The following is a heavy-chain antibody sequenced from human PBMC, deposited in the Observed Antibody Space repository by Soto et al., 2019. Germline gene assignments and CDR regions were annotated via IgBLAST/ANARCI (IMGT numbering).Heavy chain of an antibody. Sequence: QVQLVQSGAEVKKPGASVKVSCKASGDTFTDYYIHWVRQAPGQGLEWMGTVNPSGGHTTYAQHILGRMTRTRDTSTSTLYMELTSLTSEDTAVYYWARGGHVVVVTAALDYWGQGTLVTVSS. CDR1: GDTFTDYY. D-gene: IGHD2-21*02. CDR2: VNPSGGHT. V-gene: IGHV1-46*01. J-gene: IGHJ4*02. CDR3: ARGGHVVVVTAALDY.